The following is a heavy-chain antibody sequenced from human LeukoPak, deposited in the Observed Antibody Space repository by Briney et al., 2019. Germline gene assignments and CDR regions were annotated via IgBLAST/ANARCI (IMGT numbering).Heavy chain of an antibody. V-gene: IGHV3-43*02. Sequence: GRSLRPSCAASGLTFGGFAMHWVRQAPVRGLEWVSLVTGGGTTYYAVSVRGRFTISRDNSKNSLYLQMNTLRTEDTAFYYCAKDTGSGWDFDSWGQGTLVTVSS. J-gene: IGHJ4*02. CDR1: GLTFGGFA. D-gene: IGHD6-19*01. CDR2: VTGGGTT. CDR3: AKDTGSGWDFDS.